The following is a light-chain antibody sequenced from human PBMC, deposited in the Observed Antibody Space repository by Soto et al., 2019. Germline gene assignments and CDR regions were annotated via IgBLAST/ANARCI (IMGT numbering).Light chain of an antibody. V-gene: IGKV2-28*01. J-gene: IGKJ3*01. CDR2: LAS. Sequence: DIVITQSLLSLSVTPGEAASISCRCSQSLLHRNGNSYLDWYLQRPGQSPQLLISLASNRASGVPDRFSGSGSGTYFTLHISRVEAEDVGVYYCMQALQSSFTFGPGTKVDL. CDR3: MQALQSSFT. CDR1: QSLLHRNGNSY.